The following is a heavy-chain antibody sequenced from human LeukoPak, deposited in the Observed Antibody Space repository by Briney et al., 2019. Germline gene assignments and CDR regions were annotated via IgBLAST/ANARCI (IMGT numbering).Heavy chain of an antibody. CDR2: ISRSGSTK. D-gene: IGHD6-19*01. J-gene: IGHJ4*02. CDR3: ARGGGSGWYRVDY. V-gene: IGHV3-11*04. Sequence: GGSLRLSCAASGFTFSDCNMRWIRQAPGKGLEWVSSISRSGSTKYYADSVKGRFTISRDNAKNSLYLQMNSLRAEDTAVYYCARGGGSGWYRVDYWGQGTLVTVSS. CDR1: GFTFSDCN.